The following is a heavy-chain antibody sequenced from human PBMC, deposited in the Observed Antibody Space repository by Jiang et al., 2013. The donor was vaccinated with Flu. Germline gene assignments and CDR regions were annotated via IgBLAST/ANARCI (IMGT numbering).Heavy chain of an antibody. J-gene: IGHJ6*02. Sequence: SGAEVKKPGASVKVSCKASGYTFTSDYMHWVRQAPGQGLEWMGIINPSGSSASYAQKFQGRVTMTRDTSTSTVYMELSSLRSEDTAVYYCIRERQGRLYGMDVWGQGTTVTVSS. CDR3: IRERQGRLYGMDV. CDR1: GYTFTSDY. V-gene: IGHV1-46*03. CDR2: INPSGSSA.